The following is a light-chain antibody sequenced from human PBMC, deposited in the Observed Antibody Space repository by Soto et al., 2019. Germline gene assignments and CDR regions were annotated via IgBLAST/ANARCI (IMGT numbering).Light chain of an antibody. J-gene: IGLJ1*01. CDR1: SGDVGGYNY. CDR3: SSYTTTNTLGYV. CDR2: DVS. Sequence: QSVLAQPASVSGSPGQSIAISCTGTSGDVGGYNYVSWYQQHPDKAPKLIIFDVSNRPSGISIRFSGSKSGNTASLTISGLQAEGEADYYCSSYTTTNTLGYVFGTGTKVTVL. V-gene: IGLV2-14*03.